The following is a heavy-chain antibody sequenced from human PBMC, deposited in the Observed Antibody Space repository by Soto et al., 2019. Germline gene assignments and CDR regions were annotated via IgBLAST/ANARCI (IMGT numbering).Heavy chain of an antibody. J-gene: IGHJ4*02. Sequence: SETLSLPCTVSGGSINSYFCSWIRQPPGRGLEWIGYVHDSGSTKYNPSLKSRVIISVDTSKNQFSLKLSSVTAADTAVYYCEPCRGGYTFDSWGQVPMLTV. CDR1: GGSINSYF. V-gene: IGHV4-59*01. CDR3: EPCRGGYTFDS. CDR2: VHDSGST. D-gene: IGHD2-15*01.